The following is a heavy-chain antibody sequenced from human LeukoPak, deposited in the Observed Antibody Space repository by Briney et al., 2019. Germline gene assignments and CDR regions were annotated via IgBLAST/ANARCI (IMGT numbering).Heavy chain of an antibody. V-gene: IGHV1-69*04. Sequence: ASVKVSCKASGYTFTSYGISWVRQAPGQGLEWMGRIIPILGIANYAQKFQGRVTITADKSTSTAYMELSSLRSGDTAVYYCARDDSGSYGFDYWGQGTLVTVSS. CDR3: ARDDSGSYGFDY. D-gene: IGHD1-26*01. J-gene: IGHJ4*02. CDR2: IIPILGIA. CDR1: GYTFTSYG.